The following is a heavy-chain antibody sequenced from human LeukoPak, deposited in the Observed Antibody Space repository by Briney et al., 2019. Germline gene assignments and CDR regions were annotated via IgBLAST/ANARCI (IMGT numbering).Heavy chain of an antibody. V-gene: IGHV4-39*01. D-gene: IGHD3-3*01. CDR3: ARHGWNYDFWSGFDY. Sequence: PSETLSLTCTVSVGSISSSSYYWGWIRHPPGKGLEWIGSIYYSGSTYYNPSLKSRVTISVDTSKNQFSLKLSSVTAADTAVYYCARHGWNYDFWSGFDYWGQGTLVTVSS. CDR1: VGSISSSSYY. J-gene: IGHJ4*02. CDR2: IYYSGST.